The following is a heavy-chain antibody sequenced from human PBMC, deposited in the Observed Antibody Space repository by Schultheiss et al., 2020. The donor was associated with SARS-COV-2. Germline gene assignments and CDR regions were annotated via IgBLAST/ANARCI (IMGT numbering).Heavy chain of an antibody. CDR1: GFTFSSYA. CDR2: ISSSDDTI. CDR3: AFYSSSSGSFDY. J-gene: IGHJ4*02. V-gene: IGHV3-48*04. D-gene: IGHD6-6*01. Sequence: GGSLRLSCAASGFTFSSYAMIWVRQAPGKGLEWVSYISSSDDTIYYADSVKGRFTISRDNAKNSLYLQMNSLRAEDTAVYYCAFYSSSSGSFDYWGQGTLVTVSS.